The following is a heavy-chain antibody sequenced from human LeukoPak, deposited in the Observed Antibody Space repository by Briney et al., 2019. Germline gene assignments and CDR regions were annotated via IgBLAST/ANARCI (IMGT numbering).Heavy chain of an antibody. J-gene: IGHJ4*02. CDR3: ARNLGGSSWVFDY. Sequence: SETLSLTCAVYGGSFSGYYWSWIRQPPGKGLEWIGEINHSGSTNYNPSLKSRVTISVDTSKNQFSLKLSSVTAADTAVYYCARNLGGSSWVFDYWGQGTLVTVSS. V-gene: IGHV4-34*01. CDR2: INHSGST. CDR1: GGSFSGYY. D-gene: IGHD6-13*01.